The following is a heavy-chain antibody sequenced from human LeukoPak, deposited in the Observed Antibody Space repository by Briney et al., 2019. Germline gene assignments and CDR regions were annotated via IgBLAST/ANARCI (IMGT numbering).Heavy chain of an antibody. V-gene: IGHV3-30*04. CDR1: GFTFSSYA. CDR2: ISYGGSNK. J-gene: IGHJ6*04. CDR3: ARQGLLWFGVPGGHYGMDV. Sequence: PGRSLRLPCAASGFTFSSYAMHWARQAPGKGLEWVAVISYGGSNKYYADSVKGRFTISRDNSKNTLYLQMNSLRAEDTAVYYCARQGLLWFGVPGGHYGMDVWGKGTTVTVSS. D-gene: IGHD3-10*01.